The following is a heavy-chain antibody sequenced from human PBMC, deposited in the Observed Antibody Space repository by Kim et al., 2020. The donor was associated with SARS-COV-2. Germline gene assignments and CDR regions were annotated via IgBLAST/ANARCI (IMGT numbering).Heavy chain of an antibody. CDR1: GFTFNNFG. D-gene: IGHD3-10*01. CDR3: ARANAFLWFAKFHNEAFDL. CDR2: ISYEGSKE. V-gene: IGHV3-30*03. J-gene: IGHJ3*01. Sequence: GGSLRLSCVASGFTFNNFGMHWVRQAPGKGLEWVAVISYEGSKEYYADSVNGRFTISRDSFKNTLFLQMSSLTAEDTAVYYCARANAFLWFAKFHNEAFDLWGQGTVVTVSS.